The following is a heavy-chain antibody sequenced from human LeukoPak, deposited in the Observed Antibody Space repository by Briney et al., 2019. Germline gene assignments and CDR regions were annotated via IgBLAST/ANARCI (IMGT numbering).Heavy chain of an antibody. CDR1: GVSISSGSHY. CDR3: AAGRGWLLPFDY. V-gene: IGHV4-61*02. D-gene: IGHD1-26*01. Sequence: PSETLSLTCTVSGVSISSGSHYWSWIRQPAGKGLKWVGRIYTSGSTNYNPSLKSRVTISVDTSKNQFSLKLSSVTAADTAVYYCAAGRGWLLPFDYWGRGTLVTVSS. J-gene: IGHJ4*02. CDR2: IYTSGST.